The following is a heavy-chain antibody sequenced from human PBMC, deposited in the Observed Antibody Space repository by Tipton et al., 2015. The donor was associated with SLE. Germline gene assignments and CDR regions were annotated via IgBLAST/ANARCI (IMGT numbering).Heavy chain of an antibody. J-gene: IGHJ3*02. V-gene: IGHV3-33*06. D-gene: IGHD4-23*01. Sequence: RSLRLSCAASGFTFSSYGMHWVRQAPGKGLEWVAVIWYDGSNKYYADSVKGRFTISRDNSKSTLYLQMNSLRAEDTAVYYCAKDLTVGPGAFDIWGQGTMVTVSS. CDR2: IWYDGSNK. CDR3: AKDLTVGPGAFDI. CDR1: GFTFSSYG.